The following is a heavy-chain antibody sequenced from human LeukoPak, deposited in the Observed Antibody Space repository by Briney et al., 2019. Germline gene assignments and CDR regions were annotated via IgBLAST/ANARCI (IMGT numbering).Heavy chain of an antibody. Sequence: GSLRLSCAASGFTVSSNYMSWVRQPPGKGLEWIGEINHSGSTNYNPSLKSRVTISVDTSKNQFSLKLSSVTAADTAVYYCASNRMYDSNGYYYFDYWGQGTLVTVSS. CDR1: GFTVSSNY. CDR2: INHSGST. J-gene: IGHJ4*02. D-gene: IGHD3-22*01. CDR3: ASNRMYDSNGYYYFDY. V-gene: IGHV4-34*01.